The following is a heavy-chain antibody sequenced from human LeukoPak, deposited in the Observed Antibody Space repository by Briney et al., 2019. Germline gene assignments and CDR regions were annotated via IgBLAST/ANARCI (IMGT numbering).Heavy chain of an antibody. CDR1: CGSISSSCYY. J-gene: IGHJ3*02. V-gene: IGHV4-39*01. CDR3: ASPRYSSGWYPHRAFDI. D-gene: IGHD6-19*01. Sequence: SETLSLTCTVSCGSISSSCYYWGWIRQPPGKGLEWIGGIYYSGTTYYNPSLKSRVTISVDTSKNQFSLKMSSVTAADPAVYYCASPRYSSGWYPHRAFDIWGQGTMVTVSS. CDR2: IYYSGTT.